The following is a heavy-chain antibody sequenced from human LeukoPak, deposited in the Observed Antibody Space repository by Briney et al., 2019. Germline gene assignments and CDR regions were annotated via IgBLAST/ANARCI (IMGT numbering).Heavy chain of an antibody. CDR2: IYHSGST. J-gene: IGHJ3*01. D-gene: IGHD3-22*01. Sequence: PAGTLSLTCTVSGGTISTNDWWSLVRQPPGEGLEWIGEIYHSGSTYSNPSLKSRVTISVDKSKNQFSLNLTSLTAEDTAVYNCARERPIAVITGSTFDLWGPGALVTVSS. CDR3: ARERPIAVITGSTFDL. CDR1: GGTISTNDW. V-gene: IGHV4-4*02.